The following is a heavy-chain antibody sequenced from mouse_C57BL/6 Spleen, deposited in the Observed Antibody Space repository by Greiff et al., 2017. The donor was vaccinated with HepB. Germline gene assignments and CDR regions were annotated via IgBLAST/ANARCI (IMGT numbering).Heavy chain of an antibody. CDR1: GYTFTSYW. Sequence: QVQLQQPGAELVKPGASVKLSCKASGYTFTSYWMQWVKQRPGQGLEWIGEIDPSDSYTNYNQKFKGKATLTVDTSSSTAYMQLSSLTSEDSAVYYCARRGSNYGVRFDYWGQGTTLTVSS. CDR3: ARRGSNYGVRFDY. J-gene: IGHJ2*01. D-gene: IGHD2-5*01. V-gene: IGHV1-50*01. CDR2: IDPSDSYT.